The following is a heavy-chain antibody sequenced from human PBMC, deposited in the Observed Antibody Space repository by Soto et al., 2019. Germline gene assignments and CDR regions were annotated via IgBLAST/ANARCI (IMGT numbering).Heavy chain of an antibody. V-gene: IGHV4-31*03. CDR3: AREGLAAHWFDP. CDR1: GGSISSGGYY. D-gene: IGHD6-6*01. Sequence: KPSETLSLTCTVSGGSISSGGYYWSWIRQHPGKGLEWIGYIYYSGSTYYNPSLKSRVTISVDTSKNQFSLKLSSVTAADTAVYYCAREGLAAHWFDPWGQGTLVTVSS. CDR2: IYYSGST. J-gene: IGHJ5*02.